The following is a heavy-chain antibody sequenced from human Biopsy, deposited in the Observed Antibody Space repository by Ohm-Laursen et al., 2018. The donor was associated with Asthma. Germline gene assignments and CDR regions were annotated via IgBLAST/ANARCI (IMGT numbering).Heavy chain of an antibody. V-gene: IGHV3-30-3*01. CDR2: ISYDGSSI. D-gene: IGHD3-3*01. J-gene: IGHJ4*02. CDR1: RFTYE. Sequence: SLRLSCAASRFTYEMHCVRQAPGKGLEWVAVISYDGSSIYYADSVKGRFTISRDNSKNTLSLQMNSLTAEDTAVYYCASRGGDFWSGYYMDYWGQGTLVTVSS. CDR3: ASRGGDFWSGYYMDY.